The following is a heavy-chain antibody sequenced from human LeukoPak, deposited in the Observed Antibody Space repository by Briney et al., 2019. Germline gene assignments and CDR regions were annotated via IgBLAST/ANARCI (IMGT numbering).Heavy chain of an antibody. D-gene: IGHD6-13*01. CDR3: AGSPKYSSSWYEYFEH. J-gene: IGHJ1*01. V-gene: IGHV3-30*01. CDR2: ISYDGTNK. CDR1: GFTFSNYA. Sequence: GGSLRLSCAASGFTFSNYAMRWVRQAPGKGLEWVAVISYDGTNKYYADSVKGRFTISRDNSMNTLFLQMNSLRAEDTAVYYCAGSPKYSSSWYEYFEHWGQGALVTVSS.